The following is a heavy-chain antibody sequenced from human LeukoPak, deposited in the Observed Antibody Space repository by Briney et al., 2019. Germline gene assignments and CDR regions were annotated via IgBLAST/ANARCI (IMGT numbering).Heavy chain of an antibody. J-gene: IGHJ4*02. CDR2: IKQDGSEK. CDR3: ARAGPSGWYWFGY. Sequence: GGSLRLSCAASGFTFSSYWMSWVRQAPGKGLEWVANIKQDGSEKYYVDSVKGRFTISRDNAKNSLYLQMNSLRAEDTAVYYCARAGPSGWYWFGYWGQGTLVTVSS. D-gene: IGHD6-19*01. V-gene: IGHV3-7*01. CDR1: GFTFSSYW.